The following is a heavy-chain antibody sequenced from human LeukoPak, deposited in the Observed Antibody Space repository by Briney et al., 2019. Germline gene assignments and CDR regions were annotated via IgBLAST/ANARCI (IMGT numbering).Heavy chain of an antibody. CDR3: ARDVTKRIGFDP. CDR1: GYTFTGYY. CDR2: INPNSGGT. J-gene: IGHJ5*02. Sequence: ASVKVSCKASGYTFTGYYMHWVRQAPGQGLEWMVWINPNSGGTNYAQKFQGRVTMTRDTSISTAYMELSRLRSDDTAVYYCARDVTKRIGFDPWGQGTLVTVSS. V-gene: IGHV1-2*02. D-gene: IGHD3-3*01.